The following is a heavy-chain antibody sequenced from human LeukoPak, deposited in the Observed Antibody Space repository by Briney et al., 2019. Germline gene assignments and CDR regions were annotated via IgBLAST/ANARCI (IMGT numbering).Heavy chain of an antibody. Sequence: KPGRSLRVYCTASGFTFGDYAMTWVRQGPGKGLEWVANINNDGSEKNYVESVKGRFTISRDNAKNALYLQMNSLSAEDTAVYYCAKYFALGSSAWFHPWGQGTLVSVSS. V-gene: IGHV3-7*02. CDR1: GFTFGDYA. J-gene: IGHJ5*02. CDR3: AKYFALGSSAWFHP. D-gene: IGHD3-10*01. CDR2: INNDGSEK.